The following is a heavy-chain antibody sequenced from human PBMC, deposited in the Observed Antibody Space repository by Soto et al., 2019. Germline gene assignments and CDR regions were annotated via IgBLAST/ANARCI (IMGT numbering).Heavy chain of an antibody. D-gene: IGHD3-3*01. V-gene: IGHV3-7*03. J-gene: IGHJ6*02. Sequence: GGSLRLSCAASGFTFSSYWMSWVRQAPGKGLEWVANIKQDGGEKYYVDSVKGRFTISRDNAKNSLYPQMNSLRAEDTAVYYCARDPQQDFWSGYYLYYYYGMDVWGQGTTVTVYS. CDR2: IKQDGGEK. CDR1: GFTFSSYW. CDR3: ARDPQQDFWSGYYLYYYYGMDV.